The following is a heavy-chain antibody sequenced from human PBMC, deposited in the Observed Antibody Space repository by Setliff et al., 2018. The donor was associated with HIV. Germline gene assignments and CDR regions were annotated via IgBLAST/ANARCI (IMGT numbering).Heavy chain of an antibody. D-gene: IGHD5-18*01. Sequence: SETLSLTCTVSGGSITSYFWSWIRQPPGKGLEWIGYIYYSGSTNYNPSLKSRVTISVDTPKNQFSLKLRSVTAADTAVYYCAREIQFSATTYYYYYMDDWGRGTTVTVSS. CDR3: AREIQFSATTYYYYYMDD. J-gene: IGHJ6*03. CDR2: IYYSGST. V-gene: IGHV4-4*08. CDR1: GGSITSYF.